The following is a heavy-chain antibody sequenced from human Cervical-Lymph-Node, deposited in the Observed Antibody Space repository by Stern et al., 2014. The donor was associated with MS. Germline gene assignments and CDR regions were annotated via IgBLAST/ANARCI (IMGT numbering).Heavy chain of an antibody. V-gene: IGHV1-2*06. Sequence: VQLLESGAEVKKPGASVKVSCKASGYTFTAYYINWVRQAPGHGLEWMGRINHNTGAADYAQNLQGGVTMTRDTSISTAYMELSRLRSDDTAVYYCARDRWSDYWGQGTLVTVSS. J-gene: IGHJ4*02. CDR1: GYTFTAYY. CDR2: INHNTGAA. D-gene: IGHD2-15*01. CDR3: ARDRWSDY.